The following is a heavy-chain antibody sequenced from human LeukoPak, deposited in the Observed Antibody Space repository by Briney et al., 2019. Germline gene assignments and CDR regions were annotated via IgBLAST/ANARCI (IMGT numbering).Heavy chain of an antibody. Sequence: GGSLRHSCAASGFTFNSYTMNWVRQAPGKGLESVSSIRSNSRGINYADSVKGRFTISRDNAKNSLYLQMNSLRAEDTAVYYCARVLGSYAAFDIWGQGTMVTVSS. D-gene: IGHD1-26*01. CDR3: ARVLGSYAAFDI. CDR2: IRSNSRGI. J-gene: IGHJ3*02. CDR1: GFTFNSYT. V-gene: IGHV3-48*04.